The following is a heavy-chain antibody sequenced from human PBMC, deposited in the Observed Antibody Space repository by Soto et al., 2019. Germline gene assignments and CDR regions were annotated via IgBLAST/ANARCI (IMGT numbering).Heavy chain of an antibody. CDR1: GFTFSSYA. CDR2: ISSNGGST. V-gene: IGHV3-64*01. Sequence: PGGSLRLSCAASGFTFSSYAMHWVRQAPGKGLEYVSAISSNGGSTYYANSVKGRFTISRDNSKNTLYLQMGSLRAEDMAVYYCARGDYDFWSGYYMYWGQGTLVTVSS. D-gene: IGHD3-3*01. J-gene: IGHJ4*02. CDR3: ARGDYDFWSGYYMY.